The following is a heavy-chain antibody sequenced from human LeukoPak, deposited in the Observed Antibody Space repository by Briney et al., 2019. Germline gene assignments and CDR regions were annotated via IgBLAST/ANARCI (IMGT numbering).Heavy chain of an antibody. J-gene: IGHJ4*02. D-gene: IGHD6-13*01. V-gene: IGHV4-34*01. CDR1: GGSFSGYY. CDR3: ARGPGPYSSSFDY. CDR2: INHSGST. Sequence: SETLSLTCAVYGGSFSGYYWSWIRQPPGKGLEWIGEINHSGSTNYNPSLKSRVTISVDTPKNQFSLKLSSVTAADTAAYYCARGPGPYSSSFDYWGQGTLVTVSS.